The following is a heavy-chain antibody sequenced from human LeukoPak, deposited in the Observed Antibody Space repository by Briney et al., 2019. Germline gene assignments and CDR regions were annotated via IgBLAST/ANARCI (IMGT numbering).Heavy chain of an antibody. CDR3: ATTISNTYYYYGMDV. CDR2: ISAYNGNT. J-gene: IGHJ6*02. Sequence: GASVKVSCKASGYTFTSYGISWGRQAPGQGLEWMGWISAYNGNTNYAQKLQGRVTMTTDTSTSTAYMELRSLRSDDTAVYYCATTISNTYYYYGMDVWGQGTTVTVSS. CDR1: GYTFTSYG. V-gene: IGHV1-18*01. D-gene: IGHD3-9*01.